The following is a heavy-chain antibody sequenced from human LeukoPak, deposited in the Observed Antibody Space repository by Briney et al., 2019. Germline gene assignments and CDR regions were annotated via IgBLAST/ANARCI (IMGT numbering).Heavy chain of an antibody. CDR3: ARTVWGVPAADNNYYYYYMDV. Sequence: SVKVSCKASGGTFSSYAISWVRQAPGQGLEWMGGIIPVFGTANYAQKFQGRVTITTDESTSTAYMELSSLRSEDTAVYYCARTVWGVPAADNNYYYYYMDVWGKGTTVTVSS. CDR2: IIPVFGTA. D-gene: IGHD2-2*01. J-gene: IGHJ6*03. CDR1: GGTFSSYA. V-gene: IGHV1-69*05.